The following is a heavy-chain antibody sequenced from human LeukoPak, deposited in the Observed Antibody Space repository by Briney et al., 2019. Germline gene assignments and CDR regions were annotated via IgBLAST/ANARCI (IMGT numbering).Heavy chain of an antibody. CDR2: IYYSGST. D-gene: IGHD6-13*01. J-gene: IGHJ5*02. CDR1: GGSISSYY. CDR3: ARVKSAGWFDP. Sequence: SETLSLTCTVSGGSISSYYWSWIRQPPGKGLEWIGYIYYSGSTNYNPSLKSRVTISVDTSKNQFSLKLSSVTAADTAVYYCARVKSAGWFDPWGQGTLVTVSS. V-gene: IGHV4-59*01.